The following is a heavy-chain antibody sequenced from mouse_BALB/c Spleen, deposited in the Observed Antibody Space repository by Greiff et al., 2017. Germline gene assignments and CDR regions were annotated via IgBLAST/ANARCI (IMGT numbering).Heavy chain of an antibody. D-gene: IGHD2-1*01. J-gene: IGHJ3*01. Sequence: EVQLQQSGAELVRSGASVTLSCTASGFNIKDYYMHWVKQRPEQGLEWIGWIDPENGDTEYAPKFQGKATMTADTSSNTAYRQLSSLTSEDTAVYYRNARGNFFASWGKGTLVTGSA. V-gene: IGHV14-4*02. CDR2: IDPENGDT. CDR1: GFNIKDYY. CDR3: NARGNFFAS.